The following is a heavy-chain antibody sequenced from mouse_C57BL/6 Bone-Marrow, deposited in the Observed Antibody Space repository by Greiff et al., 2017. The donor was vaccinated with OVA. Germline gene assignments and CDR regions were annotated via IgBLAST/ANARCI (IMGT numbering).Heavy chain of an antibody. D-gene: IGHD1-1*01. J-gene: IGHJ4*01. CDR1: GYTFTGYW. Sequence: VQLQQSGAELMKPGASVKLSCKASGYTFTGYWIEWVKQRPGHGLEWIGEILPGSGGTNYNEKFKGKATFTADTSSKTAYMQLSSLTTEDSAIYYFASPYGSAVDYWGQGTSVTVSS. CDR3: ASPYGSAVDY. CDR2: ILPGSGGT. V-gene: IGHV1-9*01.